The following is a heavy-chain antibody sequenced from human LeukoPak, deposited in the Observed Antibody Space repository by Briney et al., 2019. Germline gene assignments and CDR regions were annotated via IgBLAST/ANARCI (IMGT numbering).Heavy chain of an antibody. CDR3: AGGSSGFDP. Sequence: SETLSLTCTVSGYSINSSNYFWGWIRQSPGKGLEWIGSIYSTGLTYYNPSLKSRVTISADRSKNQVSVKLTSVTAADTAVYYCAGGSSGFDPWGQGTLVTVSS. CDR1: GYSINSSNYF. D-gene: IGHD3-16*01. V-gene: IGHV4-39*07. J-gene: IGHJ5*02. CDR2: IYSTGLT.